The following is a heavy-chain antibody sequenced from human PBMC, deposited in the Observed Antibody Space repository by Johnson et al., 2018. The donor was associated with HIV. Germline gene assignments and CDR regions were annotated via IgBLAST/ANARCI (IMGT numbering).Heavy chain of an antibody. CDR2: INWNGGST. CDR1: TFDEYG. CDR3: ARGDKGYSSGWDAFDI. V-gene: IGHV3-20*03. D-gene: IGHD6-19*01. J-gene: IGHJ3*02. Sequence: TFDEYGLSWVRQVPGKGLEWVSGINWNGGSTNYADSVKGRFTISRDNAKNTLYLQMNSLRAEDTAVYYCARGDKGYSSGWDAFDIWGQGTMVTVSS.